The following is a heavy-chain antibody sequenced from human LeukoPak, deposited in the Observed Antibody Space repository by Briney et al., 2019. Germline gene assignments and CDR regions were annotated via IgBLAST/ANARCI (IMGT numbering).Heavy chain of an antibody. CDR1: GGSISGHY. D-gene: IGHD6-19*01. CDR3: ARDRSGWYGSEY. Sequence: SETLSLTCTVAGGSISGHYWSWVRQPAEKGLEWIGRIYSSGSTNYNPSLKSRVTMSVDTSKNQFFLKLSSVTAADTAVYYCARDRSGWYGSEYWGQGTLVTVSS. J-gene: IGHJ4*02. CDR2: IYSSGST. V-gene: IGHV4-4*07.